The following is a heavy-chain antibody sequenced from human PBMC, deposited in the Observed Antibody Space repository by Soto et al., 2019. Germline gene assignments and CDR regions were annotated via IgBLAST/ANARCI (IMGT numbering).Heavy chain of an antibody. D-gene: IGHD3-22*01. Sequence: SETLSLTCAVYGGSFSGYYWTWIRQPPGTGLEWIGEINHSGSTNYNPSPKSRVTISVDTSKNQFSLKLSSVTAADTAMYYCAREYYYDSCGSDYWGQGTLVTVSS. V-gene: IGHV4-34*01. J-gene: IGHJ4*02. CDR3: AREYYYDSCGSDY. CDR2: INHSGST. CDR1: GGSFSGYY.